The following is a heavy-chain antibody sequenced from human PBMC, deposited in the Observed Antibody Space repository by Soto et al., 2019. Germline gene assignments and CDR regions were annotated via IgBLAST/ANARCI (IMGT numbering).Heavy chain of an antibody. D-gene: IGHD3-3*01. CDR1: GFTFSSYW. CDR3: ARDGGVLRFLEWPSIFDY. J-gene: IGHJ4*02. CDR2: IKQDGSEK. Sequence: PGGSLRLSCAASGFTFSSYWMSWVRQAPGKGLEWVANIKQDGSEKYYVDTVKGRFTISRDNAKNSLYLQMNSLRAEETAVYYCARDGGVLRFLEWPSIFDYWGQGTLVTVSS. V-gene: IGHV3-7*01.